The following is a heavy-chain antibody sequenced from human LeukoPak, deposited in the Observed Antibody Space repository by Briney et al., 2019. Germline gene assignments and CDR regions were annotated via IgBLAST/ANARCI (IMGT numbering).Heavy chain of an antibody. D-gene: IGHD5-24*01. Sequence: SETLSLTCTVSGGSISSYYWTWIRQPAGKGLEWIGRIYTSGSTNYNPSPKSRVTMSVDTSKNQFSLKLSSVTAADTAVYYCARGTEIPNYYYYGMDVWGQGTTVTVSS. V-gene: IGHV4-4*07. CDR2: IYTSGST. CDR1: GGSISSYY. CDR3: ARGTEIPNYYYYGMDV. J-gene: IGHJ6*02.